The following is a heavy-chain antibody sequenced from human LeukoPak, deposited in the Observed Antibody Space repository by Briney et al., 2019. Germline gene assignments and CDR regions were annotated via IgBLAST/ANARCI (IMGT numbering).Heavy chain of an antibody. CDR1: GVTFSVYA. V-gene: IGHV3-23*01. J-gene: IGHJ4*02. CDR3: AKATTTVVTSFDY. D-gene: IGHD4-23*01. Sequence: GGSLRLSCAASGVTFSVYAMSWVRQAPGKGLEWVSAISGSGGVTCYADSVKGRFTISSDSSKNTLYLQMDSLRAEDTAVYYCAKATTTVVTSFDYWGQGTLVTVSS. CDR2: ISGSGGVT.